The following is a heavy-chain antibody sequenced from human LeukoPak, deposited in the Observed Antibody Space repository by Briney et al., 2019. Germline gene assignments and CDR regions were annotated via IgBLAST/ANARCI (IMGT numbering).Heavy chain of an antibody. Sequence: GGSLRLSCAASGFTFSDYYMSWIRQAPGKVLEWVSYISSSGSTIYYADSVKGRFTISRDNAKNSLYLQMNSLRVEDTALYYCAKDPLSCDRCLGTFEIWGQGTRVTVSA. V-gene: IGHV3-11*01. CDR3: AKDPLSCDRCLGTFEI. D-gene: IGHD2-2*01. CDR1: GFTFSDYY. J-gene: IGHJ3*02. CDR2: ISSSGSTI.